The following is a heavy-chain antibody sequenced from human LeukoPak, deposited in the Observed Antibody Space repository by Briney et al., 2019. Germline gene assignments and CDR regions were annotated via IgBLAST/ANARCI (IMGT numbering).Heavy chain of an antibody. V-gene: IGHV4-61*02. CDR3: ARGPSAVTSYYYYYMDV. D-gene: IGHD4-11*01. CDR1: GNSISSGDNY. Sequence: SETLSLTCTVSGNSISSGDNYWSWIRQPAGKGLEWIGRIYTSGSTNYNPSLKSRVTISVGTSKNQFSLKLSSVTAADTAVYYCARGPSAVTSYYYYYMDVWGKGTTVTVSS. CDR2: IYTSGST. J-gene: IGHJ6*03.